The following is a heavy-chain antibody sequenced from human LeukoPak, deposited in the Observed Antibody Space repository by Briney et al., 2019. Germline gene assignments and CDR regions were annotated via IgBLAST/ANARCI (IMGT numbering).Heavy chain of an antibody. Sequence: GRSLRLSCAASGFTFSSYGMHWVRQAPGKGLEWVAVIWYDGSNKYYADSVKGRFTISRDNSKNTLYLQMNSLRAEDTAVYYCARVTQYYDSSGPTYGMDVWGQGTTVTVSS. D-gene: IGHD3-22*01. J-gene: IGHJ6*02. CDR2: IWYDGSNK. CDR1: GFTFSSYG. CDR3: ARVTQYYDSSGPTYGMDV. V-gene: IGHV3-33*08.